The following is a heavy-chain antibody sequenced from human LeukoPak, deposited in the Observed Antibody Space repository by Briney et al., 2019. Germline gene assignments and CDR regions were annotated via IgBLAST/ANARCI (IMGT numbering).Heavy chain of an antibody. J-gene: IGHJ4*02. Sequence: SETLSLTCTVSGVSISSSSYYWGWIRQPPGKGLEWIGTIYYSGSTNYNPSLKSRVTISVDTSKNQFSLKLRSVTAADTAVYYCARGWGPLYYYDRQRAFFFDYWGQGTLVTVSS. CDR3: ARGWGPLYYYDRQRAFFFDY. CDR2: IYYSGST. D-gene: IGHD3-22*01. V-gene: IGHV4-39*07. CDR1: GVSISSSSYY.